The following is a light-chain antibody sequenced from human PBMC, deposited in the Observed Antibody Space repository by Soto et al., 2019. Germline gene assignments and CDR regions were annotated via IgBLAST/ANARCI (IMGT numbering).Light chain of an antibody. Sequence: DIPMTQSPSSLSASVGDRVTITCQASQDISNYLNWYQQKPGKAPKLLIYDTSNLETGVPSRFSGSGSGTDFTFTISSLQPEDVATYYCQQYDNLPYTFGQGTKLDIK. CDR2: DTS. V-gene: IGKV1-33*01. J-gene: IGKJ2*01. CDR3: QQYDNLPYT. CDR1: QDISNY.